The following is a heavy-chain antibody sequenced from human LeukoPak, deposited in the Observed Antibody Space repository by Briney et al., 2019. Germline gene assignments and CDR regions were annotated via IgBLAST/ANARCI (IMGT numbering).Heavy chain of an antibody. J-gene: IGHJ6*02. CDR1: GYTFTSYY. CDR2: INPSGGST. Sequence: ASVKVSCKASGYTFTSYYMHWVRQSPGQGLEWMGIINPSGGSTSYAQKFQGRVTMTRDTSTSTVYMELSSLRSEDTAVYYCARDRVPALCSTSCYRDIYYYGMDVWGQGTTVTVSS. CDR3: ARDRVPALCSTSCYRDIYYYGMDV. D-gene: IGHD2-2*01. V-gene: IGHV1-46*01.